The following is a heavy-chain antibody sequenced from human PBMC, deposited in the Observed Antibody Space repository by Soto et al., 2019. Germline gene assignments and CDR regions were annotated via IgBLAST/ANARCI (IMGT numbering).Heavy chain of an antibody. CDR3: ARSTMVRGTLDPGISGPLDY. CDR2: LGAGGDT. J-gene: IGHJ4*02. D-gene: IGHD3-10*01. Sequence: EVQLVESGGGLVQPGGSLRLACAASGFTVSSYAMHWVRHVTGKGLEWVSTLGAGGDTYFPDSLKGRFTISRENAKNSLYLQMNNLGAGDTAVYYCARSTMVRGTLDPGISGPLDYWVQGTLVAVSS. V-gene: IGHV3-13*01. CDR1: GFTVSSYA.